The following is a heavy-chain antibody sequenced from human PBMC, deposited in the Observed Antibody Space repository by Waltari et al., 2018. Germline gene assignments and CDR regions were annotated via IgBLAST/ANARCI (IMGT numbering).Heavy chain of an antibody. D-gene: IGHD3-16*01. J-gene: IGHJ5*02. CDR2: IYYTGSA. CDR1: NGSITGFF. CDR3: ARGRIHYTSIWFDP. Sequence: QVQLQESGPGQVKPSEPLSLTCSVSNGSITGFFWNWIRQSPGKGLEWLGYIYYTGSADYNPSHKSRVTRSVDTAKNQFSLRLNSVTAADTGVYYWARGRIHYTSIWFDPWGQGTLGTVSS. V-gene: IGHV4-59*01.